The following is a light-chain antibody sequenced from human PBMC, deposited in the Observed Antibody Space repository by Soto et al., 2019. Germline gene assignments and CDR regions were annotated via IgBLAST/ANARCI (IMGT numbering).Light chain of an antibody. CDR2: NHN. V-gene: IGLV1-44*01. CDR1: SSNIGRNS. Sequence: QSVLTQPPSASGTPGQRVSISCSGSSSNIGRNSVNWYQRFPGTAPKLLIYNHNQRPSGVPDRFSGSKFGTLVSLVISGLQSKDEADYYCAAWDDSQSGVVFGGGTKLTVL. J-gene: IGLJ3*02. CDR3: AAWDDSQSGVV.